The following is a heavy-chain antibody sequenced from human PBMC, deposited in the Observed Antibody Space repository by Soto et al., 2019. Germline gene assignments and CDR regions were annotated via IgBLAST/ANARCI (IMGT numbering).Heavy chain of an antibody. CDR3: GRVRYCGNECHYSPFDY. J-gene: IGHJ4*02. CDR2: VSSTGST. D-gene: IGHD2-21*01. CDR1: GASITQYY. Sequence: SETLSLTCTVSGASITQYYWNWIRQSPGKGLEWIVSVSSTGSTVYNPSLTSRFTISRDNAQNSLDLQMNSLRAEDTAVYYCGRVRYCGNECHYSPFDYWGQGTLVTVSS. V-gene: IGHV4-4*08.